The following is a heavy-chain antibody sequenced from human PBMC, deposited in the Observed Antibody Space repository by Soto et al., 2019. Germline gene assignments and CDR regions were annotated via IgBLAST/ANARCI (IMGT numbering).Heavy chain of an antibody. CDR2: IWYDGSNK. D-gene: IGHD3-16*02. Sequence: GGSLRLSFAASGFTFSSYDMHWVRQAPGRGLEWVAVIWYDGSNKYYVESVKGRITISRDNSKNTLYLQMNILRAEDTAVYYCARELRLGELSFGFDYWGQGT. CDR3: ARELRLGELSFGFDY. J-gene: IGHJ4*02. CDR1: GFTFSSYD. V-gene: IGHV3-33*01.